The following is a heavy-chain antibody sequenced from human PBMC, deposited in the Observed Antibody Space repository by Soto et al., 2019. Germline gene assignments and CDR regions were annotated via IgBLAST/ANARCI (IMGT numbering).Heavy chain of an antibody. CDR3: ARHSEDTAMVSYYYYYYMDV. J-gene: IGHJ6*03. V-gene: IGHV5-51*01. D-gene: IGHD5-18*01. CDR1: GYSFTSYW. Sequence: GESLKICCKGSGYSFTSYWIGWVRQMPGKGLEWMGIIYPGDSDTRYSPSFQGQVTISADKSISTAYLQWSSLKASDTAMYYCARHSEDTAMVSYYYYYYMDVWGKGTTVTVSS. CDR2: IYPGDSDT.